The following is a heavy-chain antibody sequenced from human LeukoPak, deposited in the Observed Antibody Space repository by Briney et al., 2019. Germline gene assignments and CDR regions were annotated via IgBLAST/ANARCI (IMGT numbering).Heavy chain of an antibody. V-gene: IGHV3-23*01. D-gene: IGHD3-22*01. CDR3: AKAYYDSSGYTDY. Sequence: GGSLRLSCAASGFTFSSYEMNWVRQAPGKGLEWVSAISGSGGSTYYADSVKGRFTISRDNSKNTLYLQMNSLRAEDTAVYYCAKAYYDSSGYTDYWGQGTLVTVSS. CDR2: ISGSGGST. CDR1: GFTFSSYE. J-gene: IGHJ4*02.